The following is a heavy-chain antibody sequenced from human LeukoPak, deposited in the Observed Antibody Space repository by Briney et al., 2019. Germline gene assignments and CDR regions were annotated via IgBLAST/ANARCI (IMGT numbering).Heavy chain of an antibody. CDR2: ISGSGGST. Sequence: GGPLRLSCAASGFTFNSYAMSWVRQAPGKGLEWVSAISGSGGSTYYADSVKGRFTISRDNSKNTVYLHMNSLRAEDTALYYCAKDGGSRDFDYWGQGTLVTVSS. V-gene: IGHV3-23*01. CDR1: GFTFNSYA. D-gene: IGHD4-23*01. CDR3: AKDGGSRDFDY. J-gene: IGHJ4*02.